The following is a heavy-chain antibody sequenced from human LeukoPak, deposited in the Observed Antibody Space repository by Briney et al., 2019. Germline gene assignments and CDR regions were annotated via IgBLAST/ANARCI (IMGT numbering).Heavy chain of an antibody. CDR3: ARDSSGWYQENYFDY. V-gene: IGHV3-33*01. CDR1: GFTFSSYG. J-gene: IGHJ4*02. D-gene: IGHD6-19*01. CDR2: IWYDGSNK. Sequence: GGSLRLSCAASGFTFSSYGMHWVRQAPGKGLEWVAVIWYDGSNKYYADSVKGRFTISRGSSKNTLYLQMNSLRAEDTAVYYCARDSSGWYQENYFDYWGQGTLVTVSS.